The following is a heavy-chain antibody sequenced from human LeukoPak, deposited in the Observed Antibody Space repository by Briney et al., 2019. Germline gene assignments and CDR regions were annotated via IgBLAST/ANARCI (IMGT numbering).Heavy chain of an antibody. V-gene: IGHV3-11*01. CDR1: GFTFSDYY. J-gene: IGHJ3*02. Sequence: TGGSLRLSCAASGFTFSDYYMSWIRQAPGKGLEWVSYISSSGSTIYYADSVKGRFTISRDNAKSSLYLQMNSLRAEDTAVYYCARDRSSTTNDAFDIWGQGTMVTVSS. CDR3: ARDRSSTTNDAFDI. D-gene: IGHD2-2*01. CDR2: ISSSGSTI.